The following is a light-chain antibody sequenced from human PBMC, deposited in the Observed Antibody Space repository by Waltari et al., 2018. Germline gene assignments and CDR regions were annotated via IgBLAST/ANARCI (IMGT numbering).Light chain of an antibody. CDR2: DVN. J-gene: IGLJ2*01. CDR3: SSQSTNNGVI. CDR1: SSVVGGDDS. Sequence: QSALTQPASVSGSPGQSITISCTGSSSVVGGDDSVSWYEDHPGQAPKVIIYDVNKRPSGVSDRFSGSKSGNTASLTISGLQAEDEATFYCSSQSTNNGVIFGGGTKVTVL. V-gene: IGLV2-14*03.